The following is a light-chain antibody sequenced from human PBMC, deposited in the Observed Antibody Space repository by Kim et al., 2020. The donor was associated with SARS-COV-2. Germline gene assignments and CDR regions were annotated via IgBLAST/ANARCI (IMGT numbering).Light chain of an antibody. J-gene: IGKJ4*01. CDR1: QSISSN. CDR3: QQYNNWPLT. V-gene: IGKV3-15*01. Sequence: VSPGERATLSCRASQSISSNLAWYQHKPGQAPRLLIHGASTRATDIPARFSGSGSGTEFTLTMSSLQSEDFAIYYCQQYNNWPLTFGGGTKLEI. CDR2: GAS.